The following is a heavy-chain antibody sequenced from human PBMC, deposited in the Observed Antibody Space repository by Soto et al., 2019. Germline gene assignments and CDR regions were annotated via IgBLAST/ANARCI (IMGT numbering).Heavy chain of an antibody. Sequence: PSQTLSLTCAISGDSVSSNSAAWNWIRQSPSRGLEWLGRTYYRSKWYNDYAVSVKSRITINPDTSKNQFSLQLNPVTPEDTAVYYCARDGITAAGTGRGMDVWGQGTTVTVSS. CDR3: ARDGITAAGTGRGMDV. V-gene: IGHV6-1*01. CDR1: GDSVSSNSAA. J-gene: IGHJ6*02. CDR2: TYYRSKWYN. D-gene: IGHD6-13*01.